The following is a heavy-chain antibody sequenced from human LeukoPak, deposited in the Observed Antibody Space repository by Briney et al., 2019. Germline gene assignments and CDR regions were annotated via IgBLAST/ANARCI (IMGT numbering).Heavy chain of an antibody. D-gene: IGHD6-19*01. Sequence: PSETLSLTCTVSGGSISSYYWSWIRQPPGKGLEWIGYIYYSGSTNYNPSLKSRVTISVDTSKNQFSLKLSSVTAEDTAVYYCAKDLDIAVAGFDYWGQGTLVTVSS. J-gene: IGHJ4*02. V-gene: IGHV4-59*01. CDR3: AKDLDIAVAGFDY. CDR1: GGSISSYY. CDR2: IYYSGST.